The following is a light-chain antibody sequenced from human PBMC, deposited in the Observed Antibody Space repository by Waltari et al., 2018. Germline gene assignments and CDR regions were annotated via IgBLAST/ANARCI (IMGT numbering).Light chain of an antibody. J-gene: IGLJ3*02. V-gene: IGLV3-21*02. Sequence: SYVLTQPPSVSVAPGQTARITCGGTGFKGKLVPWYQRKPGQAPVLVVYDDNHRPSGIPERFSGSNFGNTATLTISRVEAGDEADYLCQVWDSVTDPWVFGGGTKLTVL. CDR2: DDN. CDR1: GFKGKL. CDR3: QVWDSVTDPWV.